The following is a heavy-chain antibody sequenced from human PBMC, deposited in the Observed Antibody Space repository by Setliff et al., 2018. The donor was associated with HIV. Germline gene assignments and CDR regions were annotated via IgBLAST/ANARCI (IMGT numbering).Heavy chain of an antibody. CDR2: VSQSGST. D-gene: IGHD2-21*01. CDR1: GVSINRTDHY. V-gene: IGHV4-39*01. CDR3: ARVPVACANWFDP. J-gene: IGHJ5*02. Sequence: SETLSLTCSVSGVSINRTDHYWGWIRQSPGKSLEWIGSVSQSGSTYYNPSLKSRITISVGRSKNLFSLKLISVTAADQGVYYCARVPVACANWFDPWGLGTLVTVSS.